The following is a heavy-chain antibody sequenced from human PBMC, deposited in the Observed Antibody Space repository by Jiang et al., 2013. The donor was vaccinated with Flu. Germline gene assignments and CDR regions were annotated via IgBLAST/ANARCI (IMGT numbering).Heavy chain of an antibody. CDR1: GYSFTSYW. CDR3: ATEIRGSCLY. CDR2: SILVTLIP. Sequence: SCKGSGYSFTSYWIGWVRQMPGKAWSGWGSSILVTLIPDTSPSFQGQVTISADKSISTAYLQWSSLKASDTAMYYCATEIRGSCLYWGQGTLVTVSS. J-gene: IGHJ4*02. D-gene: IGHD2-15*01. V-gene: IGHV5-51*01.